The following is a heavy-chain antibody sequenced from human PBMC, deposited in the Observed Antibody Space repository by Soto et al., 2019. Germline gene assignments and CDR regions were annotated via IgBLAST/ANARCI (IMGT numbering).Heavy chain of an antibody. CDR1: GFTFNSYG. J-gene: IGHJ5*02. D-gene: IGHD3-9*01. CDR3: ARDFESYTDP. Sequence: GGSLRLSCAASGFTFNSYGMHWVRQAPGKGLEWVAVIWYDGSNKYYSGSVKGRFTISRDNSKNTLYLQMNSLRAEDTAVYYCARDFESYTDPWGQGTLVTVSS. V-gene: IGHV3-33*01. CDR2: IWYDGSNK.